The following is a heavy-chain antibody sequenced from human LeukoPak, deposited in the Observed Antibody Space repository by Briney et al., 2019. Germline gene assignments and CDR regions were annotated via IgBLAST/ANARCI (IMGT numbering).Heavy chain of an antibody. CDR3: ARVVRGYCTTTNCFSYGYFDY. J-gene: IGHJ4*02. V-gene: IGHV4-30-4*01. CDR2: MYYSGST. Sequence: PSETLSLTCTVSGGSISSGDYHWSWICQPPGKGLEWIGFMYYSGSTYYNPSLKSRATISIDTSKNQFSLKLTSVTAADTAVYYCARVVRGYCTTTNCFSYGYFDYWGQGTLVTVSS. CDR1: GGSISSGDYH. D-gene: IGHD2-2*01.